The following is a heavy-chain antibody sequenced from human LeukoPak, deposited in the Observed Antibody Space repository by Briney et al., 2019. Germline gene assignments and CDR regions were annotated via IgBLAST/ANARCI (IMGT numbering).Heavy chain of an antibody. CDR1: GFTVCNNY. Sequence: PGGSLRLSCAASGFTVCNNYMNWVRPPRGKGLEGVSLIFSYGETSYADSVKGRFTISRDNSKNTLYLQMNGLRVEDTAVYYCARDPPAVSINTYAWGQGTLVTVSS. D-gene: IGHD2-8*01. CDR2: IFSYGET. V-gene: IGHV3-66*01. J-gene: IGHJ4*02. CDR3: ARDPPAVSINTYA.